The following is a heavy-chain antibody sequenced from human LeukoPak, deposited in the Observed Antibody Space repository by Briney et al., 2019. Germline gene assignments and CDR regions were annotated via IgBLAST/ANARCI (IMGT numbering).Heavy chain of an antibody. Sequence: WASVKVSCKASGYTFTGYYMHWVRQAPGQGLEWMGWINPNSGGTNYAQKFQGRVTMTRDTSISTAYMELSRLRSDDTAVYYCAREYTSRYRPGDYWGQGTLVTVSS. V-gene: IGHV1-2*02. CDR3: AREYTSRYRPGDY. J-gene: IGHJ4*02. CDR1: GYTFTGYY. D-gene: IGHD3-16*02. CDR2: INPNSGGT.